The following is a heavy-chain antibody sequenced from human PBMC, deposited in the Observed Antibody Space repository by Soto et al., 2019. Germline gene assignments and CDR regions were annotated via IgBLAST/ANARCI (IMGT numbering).Heavy chain of an antibody. J-gene: IGHJ4*02. CDR1: GFTFSSYA. V-gene: IGHV3-23*01. Sequence: GGSLRLSCAASGFTFSSYAMSWVRQAPGKGLEWVSAISGSGGSTYYADSVKGRFTISRDNSKNTLYLQMNSLRAEDTAVYYCAKEGYYGSGNYYSPFFDYWGQGTLVTVSS. D-gene: IGHD3-10*01. CDR3: AKEGYYGSGNYYSPFFDY. CDR2: ISGSGGST.